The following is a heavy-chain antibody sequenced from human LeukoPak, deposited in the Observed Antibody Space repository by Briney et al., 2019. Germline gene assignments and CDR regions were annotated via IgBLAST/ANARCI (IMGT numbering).Heavy chain of an antibody. CDR2: IYYSGST. CDR1: GGSISSYY. CDR3: ARGGPDTAMVQGVVGY. V-gene: IGHV4-59*01. D-gene: IGHD5-18*01. Sequence: SETLSLTCTVSGGSISSYYWSWIRQPPGKGLEWIGYIYYSGSTKYNPSLKSRVTISVDASKTQFSLKLNSVTAADTAVYYCARGGPDTAMVQGVVGYWGQGTLVTVSS. J-gene: IGHJ4*02.